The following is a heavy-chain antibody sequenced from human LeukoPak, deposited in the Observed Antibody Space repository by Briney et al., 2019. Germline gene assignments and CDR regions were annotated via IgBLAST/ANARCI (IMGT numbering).Heavy chain of an antibody. V-gene: IGHV3-53*01. J-gene: IGHJ4*02. Sequence: GGSLRLSCAASGFTVSSKYMSWVRQTPGKGLQWVALIYSSGDAYTADSVKGRFTISRDDSENRLYLQMDSLRAEDTAVYYCATGYYFGSGSYGYLDYWGQGTLVIVSS. CDR3: ATGYYFGSGSYGYLDY. D-gene: IGHD3-10*01. CDR2: IYSSGDA. CDR1: GFTVSSKY.